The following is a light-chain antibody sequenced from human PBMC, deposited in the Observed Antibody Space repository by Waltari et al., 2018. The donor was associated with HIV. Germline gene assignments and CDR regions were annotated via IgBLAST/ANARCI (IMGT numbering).Light chain of an antibody. CDR3: QQYGSWPLT. Sequence: EIVMTQSPATLYVSPGDRTILSCRASQSVSSNVAWYKHKPGQAPRLLIHSASTRATGIPARFSGGGSGTDFTLTITSLQSEDSGFYYCQQYGSWPLTLGGGTKVEIK. CDR1: QSVSSN. J-gene: IGKJ4*01. V-gene: IGKV3-15*01. CDR2: SAS.